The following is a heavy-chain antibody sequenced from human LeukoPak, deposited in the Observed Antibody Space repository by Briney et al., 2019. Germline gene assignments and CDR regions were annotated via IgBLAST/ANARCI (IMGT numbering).Heavy chain of an antibody. Sequence: PSETLSLTCTVSGGSISSCYWSWIRQPPGKGLEWIGYVYYSGSTNYNPSLKSRVTISVETSKNQFSLTLSSVTAADSAVYYCAGGTYYDSSGYYPEYYMDVWGRGTTVTVSS. D-gene: IGHD3-22*01. J-gene: IGHJ6*03. CDR3: AGGTYYDSSGYYPEYYMDV. CDR1: GGSISSCY. CDR2: VYYSGST. V-gene: IGHV4-59*01.